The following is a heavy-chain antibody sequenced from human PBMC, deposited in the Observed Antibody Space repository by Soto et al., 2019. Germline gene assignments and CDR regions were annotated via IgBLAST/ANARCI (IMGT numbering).Heavy chain of an antibody. D-gene: IGHD2-21*02. Sequence: ASVKVSCKASGYTFTSYYMHWVRQAPGQGLEWMGIINPSGGSTSYAQKFQGRVTMTRDTSTSTVYMELSSLRSEDTAVYYCARAALIVVVTAIPFDFDYWGQGTLVTVSS. V-gene: IGHV1-46*01. J-gene: IGHJ4*02. CDR3: ARAALIVVVTAIPFDFDY. CDR1: GYTFTSYY. CDR2: INPSGGST.